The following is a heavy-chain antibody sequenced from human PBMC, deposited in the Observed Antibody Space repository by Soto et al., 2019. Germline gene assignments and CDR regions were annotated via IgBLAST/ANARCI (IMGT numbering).Heavy chain of an antibody. J-gene: IGHJ6*02. CDR3: ARQGFGALHGLVDV. Sequence: QVPLQESGPGLVKPSETLSLSCTVSGGSISSYYWSWFRQTPEKGLEWIGYVNDNWGSNYNPSLKSRGAISLDTSKRQFSPTLTSVTATDTGVYYCARQGFGALHGLVDVWAQGTTVTVSS. V-gene: IGHV4-59*08. D-gene: IGHD3-10*01. CDR1: GGSISSYY. CDR2: VNDNWGS.